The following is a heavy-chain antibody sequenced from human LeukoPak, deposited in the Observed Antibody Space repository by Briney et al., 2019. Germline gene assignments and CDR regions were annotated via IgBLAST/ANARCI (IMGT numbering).Heavy chain of an antibody. CDR3: GKDRSAVAATSCFDC. Sequence: GGSLRLSCAASGFTFNSYAMSWVRQAPGKGLEGVSSISGSGGSTYYAESVRGRFTISRDNSKNTLYLQMNSLRAEDTAVYYCGKDRSAVAATSCFDCWGQGTLVTVSS. CDR1: GFTFNSYA. CDR2: ISGSGGST. V-gene: IGHV3-23*01. J-gene: IGHJ4*02. D-gene: IGHD2-15*01.